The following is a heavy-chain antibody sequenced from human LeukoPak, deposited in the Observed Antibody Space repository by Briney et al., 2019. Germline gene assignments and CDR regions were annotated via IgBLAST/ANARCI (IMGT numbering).Heavy chain of an antibody. V-gene: IGHV3-30*02. D-gene: IGHD2-21*02. Sequence: PGGSLRLSCAASGFTFSSYGMHWVRQAPGKGLEWVAFIRYDGSNKYYADSVKGRFTISRDNSKNTLYLQMNSLRAEDTAVYYCAKDFEVVVTATLSPFDYWGQGTLVTVSS. CDR3: AKDFEVVVTATLSPFDY. CDR1: GFTFSSYG. CDR2: IRYDGSNK. J-gene: IGHJ4*02.